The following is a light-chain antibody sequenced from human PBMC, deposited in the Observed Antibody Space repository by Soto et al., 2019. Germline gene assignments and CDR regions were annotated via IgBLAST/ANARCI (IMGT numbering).Light chain of an antibody. J-gene: IGKJ1*01. V-gene: IGKV1-5*03. Sequence: DIKMTQSPSTLSASVGDSVTITFRASQSISSWLAWYQQKPGKAPKLLIYEASSLEKGVPARFGGSGSGTEFTLTISSLQPDDFATYYCQQYNVYSWTFGQGTKVDI. CDR2: EAS. CDR3: QQYNVYSWT. CDR1: QSISSW.